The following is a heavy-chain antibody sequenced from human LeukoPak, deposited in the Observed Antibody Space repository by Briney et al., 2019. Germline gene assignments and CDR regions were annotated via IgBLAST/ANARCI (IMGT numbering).Heavy chain of an antibody. Sequence: PSETLSLTCTVSGGSITSYYWSWLRQPAGKGLEWIGRIYTSGSANYNPSLKSRVTMSVDTPESQFSLKLSSVTAADTAVYYCARDQGYSYVSWGPGTMVTVSS. CDR2: IYTSGSA. D-gene: IGHD5-18*01. V-gene: IGHV4-4*07. J-gene: IGHJ3*01. CDR1: GGSITSYY. CDR3: ARDQGYSYVS.